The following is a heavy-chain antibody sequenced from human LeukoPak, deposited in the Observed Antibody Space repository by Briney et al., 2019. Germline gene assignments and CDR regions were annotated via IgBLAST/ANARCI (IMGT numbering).Heavy chain of an antibody. J-gene: IGHJ5*02. CDR1: GGSISSYY. D-gene: IGHD3-10*01. CDR3: ARGPYGSGSYYNVEGFAGVGETRKNWFDP. CDR2: IYYSGST. Sequence: PSETLSLTCTASGGSISSYYWSWIRQPPGKGLEWIGYIYYSGSTNYNPSPKSRVTISVDTSKNQFSLKLSSVTAADTAVYYCARGPYGSGSYYNVEGFAGVGETRKNWFDPWGQGTLVTVSS. V-gene: IGHV4-59*01.